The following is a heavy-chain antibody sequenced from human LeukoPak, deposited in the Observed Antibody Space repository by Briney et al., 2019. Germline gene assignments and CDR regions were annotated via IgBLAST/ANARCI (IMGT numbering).Heavy chain of an antibody. CDR1: GYSFTSYW. Sequence: GESLKISCKGSGYSFTSYWIGWVRQMPGKGLEWMGIIYPGDSDTRYSPSFQGQVTISADKSISTAYLQWSSLKASDTAMYYCARCYGSESYCRKKYYYYYMDVWGKGTTVTVSS. V-gene: IGHV5-51*01. CDR2: IYPGDSDT. D-gene: IGHD3-10*01. CDR3: ARCYGSESYCRKKYYYYYMDV. J-gene: IGHJ6*03.